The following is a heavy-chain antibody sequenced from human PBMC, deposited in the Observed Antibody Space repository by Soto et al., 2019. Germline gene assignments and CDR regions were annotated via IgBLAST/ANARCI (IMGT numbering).Heavy chain of an antibody. CDR3: ARDAAVPGESDRFDY. V-gene: IGHV4-4*02. Sequence: SETLSLTCAVSGDSVTSNVWWSWVRQPPGKGLEWIGEAYHNGLTDYNPSLKSRVTMSVDTSKNEFSLKLTSLTAADTAIYYCARDAAVPGESDRFDYWGQGTLVTVSS. J-gene: IGHJ4*02. CDR2: AYHNGLT. CDR1: GDSVTSNVW. D-gene: IGHD6-19*01.